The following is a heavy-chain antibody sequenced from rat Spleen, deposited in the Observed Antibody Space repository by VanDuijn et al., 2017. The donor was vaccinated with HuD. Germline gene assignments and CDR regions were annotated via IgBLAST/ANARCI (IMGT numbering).Heavy chain of an antibody. CDR2: ISYEGSGT. V-gene: IGHV5-22*01. D-gene: IGHD1-11*01. Sequence: EVQLVESGGGLVQPGRSMKLSCAASGLSFSDYYMAWVRQAPKKGLEWVASISYEGSGTYYGDSVKGRFTISRDNAKSTLSLQMNSLRSEDTATYYCARRDGGYSDYWGQGVMVTVSS. J-gene: IGHJ2*01. CDR3: ARRDGGYSDY. CDR1: GLSFSDYY.